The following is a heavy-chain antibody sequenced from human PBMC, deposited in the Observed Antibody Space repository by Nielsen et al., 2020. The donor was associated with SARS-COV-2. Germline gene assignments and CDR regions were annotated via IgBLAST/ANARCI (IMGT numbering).Heavy chain of an antibody. CDR2: ISGYTGNT. Sequence: ASVKVSCKASGYSFSGHGFSWVRQAPGQGLEWMGWISGYTGNTNYPQKLQGRVTMTTDPSTSTAYMELRSLRSDDTAVYYCARDKWNSGSPISFDYWGQGTLFTFS. CDR1: GYSFSGHG. V-gene: IGHV1-18*04. CDR3: ARDKWNSGSPISFDY. J-gene: IGHJ4*02. D-gene: IGHD1-26*01.